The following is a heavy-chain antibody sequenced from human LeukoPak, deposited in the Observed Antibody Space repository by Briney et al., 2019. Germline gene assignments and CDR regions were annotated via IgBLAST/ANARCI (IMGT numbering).Heavy chain of an antibody. J-gene: IGHJ4*02. CDR2: ISSSGSTI. D-gene: IGHD2-21*02. V-gene: IGHV3-11*04. CDR1: GFTFSDYY. Sequence: GGSLRLSCAASGFTFSDYYMSWIRQAAGKGLEWVSYISSSGSTIYYADSVKGRFTISRVNAKNSLYLQMNSLRAEDTAVYYCARDVGWCGGDCTSYYFDYWGQGTLVTVSS. CDR3: ARDVGWCGGDCTSYYFDY.